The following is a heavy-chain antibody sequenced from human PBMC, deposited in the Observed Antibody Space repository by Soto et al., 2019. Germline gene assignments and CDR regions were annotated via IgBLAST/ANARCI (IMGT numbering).Heavy chain of an antibody. CDR2: INAGNGNT. D-gene: IGHD5-12*01. CDR3: ASGYTHAVADY. CDR1: GYTFTSDA. J-gene: IGHJ4*02. Sequence: AASVKGSCTASGYTFTSDAMDWGRQPPGQRLEWMGWINAGNGNTKYSQKFQGRVTITRDTSASTAYMELSSLRSEDTAVYYCASGYTHAVADYWGQGTLVTVSS. V-gene: IGHV1-3*01.